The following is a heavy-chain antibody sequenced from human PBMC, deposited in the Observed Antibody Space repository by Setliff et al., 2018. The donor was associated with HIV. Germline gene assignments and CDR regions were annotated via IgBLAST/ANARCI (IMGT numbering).Heavy chain of an antibody. CDR3: ARLVWVAEPYFDY. Sequence: ASVEVSCKASGYSLTNYAMQWVRQAPGQRLEWMGWINSGNGNTKYSQKFQGRVSITRDTSANTAYMELSSLRSEDTAVYYCARLVWVAEPYFDYWGQGTLVTVSS. CDR2: INSGNGNT. CDR1: GYSLTNYA. V-gene: IGHV1-3*04. D-gene: IGHD3-10*01. J-gene: IGHJ4*02.